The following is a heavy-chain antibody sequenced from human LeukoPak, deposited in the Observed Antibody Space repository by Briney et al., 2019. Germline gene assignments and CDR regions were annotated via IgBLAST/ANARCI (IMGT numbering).Heavy chain of an antibody. J-gene: IGHJ6*03. CDR2: IIPILGIA. CDR3: ARGLGHYYYYYMDV. D-gene: IGHD7-27*01. Sequence: SVKVSCKASGGTFSIYAISWVRQTPGQGHGWMGRIIPILGIANYAQKFQGRVTITADKSTSTAYMELSSLRSEDTAVYYCARGLGHYYYYYMDVWGKGTTVTVSS. CDR1: GGTFSIYA. V-gene: IGHV1-69*04.